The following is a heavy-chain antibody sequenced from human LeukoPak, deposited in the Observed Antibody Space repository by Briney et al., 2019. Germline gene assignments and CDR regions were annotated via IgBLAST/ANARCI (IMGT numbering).Heavy chain of an antibody. CDR3: ARDGLAYCGGDCYSDY. CDR1: VYTFPRYG. Sequence: GASVKVSCEASVYTFPRYGISWVRQAPGQGLEWMGWISAYNGNTNYAQKLQGRVTMTTDTSTSPAYMELRSLRSDATAVYYCARDGLAYCGGDCYSDYWGQGTLVTDSS. J-gene: IGHJ4*02. CDR2: ISAYNGNT. V-gene: IGHV1-18*01. D-gene: IGHD2-21*02.